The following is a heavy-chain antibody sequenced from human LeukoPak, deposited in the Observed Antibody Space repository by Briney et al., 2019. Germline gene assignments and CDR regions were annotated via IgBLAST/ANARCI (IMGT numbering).Heavy chain of an antibody. J-gene: IGHJ4*02. CDR3: ARGSPSDYYDSSSYYFSS. D-gene: IGHD3-22*01. Sequence: SQTLSLTCTVSGGSISSGDYYWSWIRQPPGKGLEWIGYIYYSGSTYYNPSLKSRVTISVDTSKNQFSLKLSSVTAADTAVYYCARGSPSDYYDSSSYYFSSWGQGTLVTVSS. CDR2: IYYSGST. CDR1: GGSISSGDYY. V-gene: IGHV4-30-4*01.